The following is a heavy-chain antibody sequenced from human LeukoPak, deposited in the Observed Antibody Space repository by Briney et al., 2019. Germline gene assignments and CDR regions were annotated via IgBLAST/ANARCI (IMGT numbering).Heavy chain of an antibody. V-gene: IGHV4-59*01. D-gene: IGHD6-19*01. CDR3: ARGRDSSGWQADY. CDR1: GGSISSYY. Sequence: SETLSLTCTVSGGSISSYYWSWIRQPPGKGLEGIGYIYYSGSTNYNPSLTSRVTISVDTSKNQFSLKLSSVTAADTAVYYCARGRDSSGWQADYWGQGTLVTVSS. CDR2: IYYSGST. J-gene: IGHJ4*02.